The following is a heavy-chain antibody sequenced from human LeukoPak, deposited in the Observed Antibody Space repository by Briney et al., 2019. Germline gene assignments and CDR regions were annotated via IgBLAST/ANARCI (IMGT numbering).Heavy chain of an antibody. V-gene: IGHV4-4*07. D-gene: IGHD5-12*01. CDR1: GGSISGYF. CDR3: AREPTSGREPTSGRPLDY. CDR2: IDSSGSN. J-gene: IGHJ4*02. Sequence: SENLSRTCTVSGGSISGYFWSWIRQPAGKGLEWSGRIDSSGSNNYNPSLKSRVTMSLDTSKNHLSLNLSSVTAADTAVYYCAREPTSGREPTSGRPLDYWGQGTLVTVSS.